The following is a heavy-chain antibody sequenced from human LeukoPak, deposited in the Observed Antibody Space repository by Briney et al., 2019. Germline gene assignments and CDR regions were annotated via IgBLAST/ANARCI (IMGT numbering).Heavy chain of an antibody. Sequence: GGSLRLSCAASGFTFSSYWMSWVRQAPGKGLEWVANIKQSGGEKYYVDSVKGRFTISRDNAKNTLYLQMNSLRAEDTAVYYFARVGYCSAGSCYPVPFFDYWGQGTLVTVSS. CDR2: IKQSGGEK. CDR1: GFTFSSYW. CDR3: ARVGYCSAGSCYPVPFFDY. J-gene: IGHJ4*02. V-gene: IGHV3-7*01. D-gene: IGHD2-15*01.